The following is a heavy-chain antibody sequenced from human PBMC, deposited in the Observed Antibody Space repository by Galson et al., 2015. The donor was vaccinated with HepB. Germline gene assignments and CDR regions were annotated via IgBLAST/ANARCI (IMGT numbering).Heavy chain of an antibody. CDR3: AAGSGGIDS. D-gene: IGHD3-16*01. CDR1: GFSIDSLF. Sequence: SLRLSCAVSGFSIDSLFMTWIRQAPGKGLEFVSIIEIGGIKHYADSVKGRFAISGDSSKNTVYLQMNSLTVEDTALYYCAAGSGGIDSWGQGTLVTVSS. J-gene: IGHJ4*02. V-gene: IGHV3-53*01. CDR2: IEIGGIK.